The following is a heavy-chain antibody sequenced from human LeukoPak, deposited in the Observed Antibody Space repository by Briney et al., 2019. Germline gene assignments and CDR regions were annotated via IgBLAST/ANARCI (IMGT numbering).Heavy chain of an antibody. CDR3: AKAPGPAAVGGFDY. CDR1: GFTFSSYA. J-gene: IGHJ4*02. D-gene: IGHD2-2*01. Sequence: GGSLRLSCAASGFTFSSYAMSWVRQAPGKGLEWVSAISGSGDSTYYADSVKGRFTISRDNSKNTLYLRMNSLRVEDTAVYYCAKAPGPAAVGGFDYWGQGTLVTVSS. CDR2: ISGSGDST. V-gene: IGHV3-23*01.